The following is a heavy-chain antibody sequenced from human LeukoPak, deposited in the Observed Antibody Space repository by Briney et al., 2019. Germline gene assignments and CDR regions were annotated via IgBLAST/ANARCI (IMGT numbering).Heavy chain of an antibody. Sequence: SETLSLTCAVYGGSFSGYYWSWIRQPPGKGLEWIGEINHSGSTNYNPSLKSRVTISVDTSKNQFALKLSSVPAADTAVYYCARGSSSRYGRYNWFDPWGQGTLVTVSS. CDR1: GGSFSGYY. J-gene: IGHJ5*02. CDR3: ARGSSSRYGRYNWFDP. V-gene: IGHV4-34*01. CDR2: INHSGST. D-gene: IGHD6-13*01.